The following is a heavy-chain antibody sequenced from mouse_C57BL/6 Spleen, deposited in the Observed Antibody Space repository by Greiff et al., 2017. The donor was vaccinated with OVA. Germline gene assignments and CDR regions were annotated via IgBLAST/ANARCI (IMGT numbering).Heavy chain of an antibody. D-gene: IGHD4-1*01. CDR1: GFSLTSYG. J-gene: IGHJ1*03. CDR2: IWSGGST. Sequence: QVQLQQSGPGLVQPSQSLSITCTVSGFSLTSYGVHWVRQSPGKGLEWLGVIWSGGSTDYTAAFISRLSISKDNSKSQVFFKMNSLQADDTAIYYCARELLTGTGYFDVGGTGTTVTVSS. CDR3: ARELLTGTGYFDV. V-gene: IGHV2-2*01.